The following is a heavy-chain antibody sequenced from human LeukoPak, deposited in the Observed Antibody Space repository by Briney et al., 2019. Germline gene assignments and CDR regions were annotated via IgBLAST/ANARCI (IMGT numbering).Heavy chain of an antibody. D-gene: IGHD6-13*01. CDR1: GGSISSSSYY. CDR3: ARAGSWYSPFDY. CDR2: IYYSGST. J-gene: IGHJ4*02. Sequence: SETLSLTCTVSGGSISSSSYYWGWIRQPPGKGLEWIGSIYYSGSTNHNPSLESRVTMSVDTSKSQFSLKLSSVTAADTAVYYCARAGSWYSPFDYWGQGTLVTASS. V-gene: IGHV4-39*07.